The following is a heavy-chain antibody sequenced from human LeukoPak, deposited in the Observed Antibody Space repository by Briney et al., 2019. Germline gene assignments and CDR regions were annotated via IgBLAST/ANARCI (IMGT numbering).Heavy chain of an antibody. CDR3: ARERRVAGPLYFDY. CDR1: GGSISSGGYY. D-gene: IGHD6-19*01. J-gene: IGHJ4*02. Sequence: PSETLSLTCTVSGGSISSGGYYWSWIRQHPGKGLEWIGYIYYSGSTYYNPSLKSRVTISVDTSKDQFSLKLSSVTAADTAVYYCARERRVAGPLYFDYWGQGTLVTVSS. V-gene: IGHV4-31*03. CDR2: IYYSGST.